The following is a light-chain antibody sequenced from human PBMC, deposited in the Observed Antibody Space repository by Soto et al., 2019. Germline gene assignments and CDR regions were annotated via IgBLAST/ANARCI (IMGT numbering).Light chain of an antibody. J-gene: IGKJ1*01. CDR1: QSFSSW. CDR2: DAS. V-gene: IGKV1-5*01. Sequence: DIQMPQSPSTLSASVGDRVTITCRASQSFSSWLAWYQQKPGKAPKVLIYDASSLESGVPSRFSGSGSGTEFTLTISSLQPDDFATYYCQHYNSYSEAFGQGTKVDIK. CDR3: QHYNSYSEA.